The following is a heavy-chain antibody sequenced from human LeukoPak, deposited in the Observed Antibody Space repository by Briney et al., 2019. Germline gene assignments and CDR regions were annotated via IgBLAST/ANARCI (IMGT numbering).Heavy chain of an antibody. D-gene: IGHD6-13*01. J-gene: IGHJ4*02. CDR1: GFTFSAYW. CDR2: IKQDGSDK. Sequence: GGSLRLSCAASGFTFSAYWMSWVRQAPGKGLEWVANIKQDGSDKYYVDSVKGRFTISRDNAKNSLYLQMHSLRVEDTAVYYCARGTEYSSSWYYWGQGTLVTVSS. CDR3: ARGTEYSSSWYY. V-gene: IGHV3-7*01.